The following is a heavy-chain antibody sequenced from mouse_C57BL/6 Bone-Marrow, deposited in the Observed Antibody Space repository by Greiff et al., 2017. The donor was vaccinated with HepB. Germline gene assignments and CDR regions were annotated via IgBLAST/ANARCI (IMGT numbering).Heavy chain of an antibody. D-gene: IGHD2-4*01. CDR3: ARGEIYYDRYFDY. CDR2: ISYDGSN. J-gene: IGHJ2*01. Sequence: EVKLMESGPGLVKPSQSLSLTCSVTGYSITSGYYWNWIRQFPGNKLEWMGYISYDGSNNYNPSLKNRISITRDTSKNQFFLKLNSVTTEDTATYYCARGEIYYDRYFDYWGQGTTLTVSS. V-gene: IGHV3-6*01. CDR1: GYSITSGYY.